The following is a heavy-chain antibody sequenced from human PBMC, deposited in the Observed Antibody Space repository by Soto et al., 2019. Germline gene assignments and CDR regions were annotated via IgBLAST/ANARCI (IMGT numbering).Heavy chain of an antibody. CDR2: IYYSGST. V-gene: IGHV4-59*01. Sequence: PSETLSLTGTVCGGSISSYYWSWIRQPPGKGLEWIGYIYYSGSTNYNPSLKSRVTISVDTSKNQFSLNLSSVTAADTAVYYCARVVWQWLDWFDPWGQTTLVTVSS. J-gene: IGHJ5*02. D-gene: IGHD6-19*01. CDR1: GGSISSYY. CDR3: ARVVWQWLDWFDP.